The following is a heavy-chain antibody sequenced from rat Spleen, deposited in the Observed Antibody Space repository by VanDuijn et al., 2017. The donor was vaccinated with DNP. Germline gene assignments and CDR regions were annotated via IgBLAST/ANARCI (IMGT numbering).Heavy chain of an antibody. CDR1: GFSLTSYT. CDR2: MSSGGST. V-gene: IGHV2-6*01. CDR3: MSVAMDA. Sequence: QVQLKESGPGLVQPSQTLSLTCTVSGFSLTSYTVSWVRQPPGKGLEWIAAMSSGGSTYYNSALKSRLSINRDTSKSQVFLKMNSLQTEDTAIYFCMSVAMDAWGQGTSVTVSS. J-gene: IGHJ4*01.